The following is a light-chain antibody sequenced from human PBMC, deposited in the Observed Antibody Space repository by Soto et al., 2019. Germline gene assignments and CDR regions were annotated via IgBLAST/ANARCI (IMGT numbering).Light chain of an antibody. CDR2: GAS. CDR1: QSVSSSY. Sequence: EIVLTQSPGTLSLSPGERGTLSCRASQSVSSSYLAWYQQKPGQAPRLLIYGASSRATGIPDRFSGSGCGTDFTLTISRLEPEDFAVYYCQQYGSSSWTFGQGTRWISN. CDR3: QQYGSSSWT. V-gene: IGKV3-20*01. J-gene: IGKJ1*01.